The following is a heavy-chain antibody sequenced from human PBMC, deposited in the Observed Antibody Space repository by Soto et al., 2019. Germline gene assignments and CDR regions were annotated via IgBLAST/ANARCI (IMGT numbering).Heavy chain of an antibody. CDR1: GYTFTSYG. Sequence: QVELVQSGAEVKKPGASVKVSCKASGYTFTSYGISWVRQAPGQGPEWMGWISTNNGNTNYAQKIRGRVTMTTDTSSSTAYMELRSLRSDDTAVYHCARHTSCWLFDYWGQGTLVTVSS. D-gene: IGHD2-2*01. V-gene: IGHV1-18*01. CDR3: ARHTSCWLFDY. J-gene: IGHJ4*02. CDR2: ISTNNGNT.